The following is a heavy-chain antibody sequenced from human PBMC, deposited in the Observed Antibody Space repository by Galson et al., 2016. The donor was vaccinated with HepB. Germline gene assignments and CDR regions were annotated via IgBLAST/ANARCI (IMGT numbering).Heavy chain of an antibody. V-gene: IGHV3-21*01. CDR1: GFTLRSYR. J-gene: IGHJ3*02. CDR2: TSRGGTYN. D-gene: IGHD3-22*01. Sequence: SLRLSCAASGFTLRSYRLNWVRQAPGKGLEWVSSTSRGGTYNYYAVSVAGRFTISRDNAKNSLYLQMNSLRAEDTAVYFCARDKSSGYSDAFDMWGQGTMVTVSS. CDR3: ARDKSSGYSDAFDM.